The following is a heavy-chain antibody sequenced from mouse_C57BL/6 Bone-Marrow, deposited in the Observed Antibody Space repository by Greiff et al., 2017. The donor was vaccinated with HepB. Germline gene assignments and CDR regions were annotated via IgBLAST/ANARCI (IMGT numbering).Heavy chain of an antibody. D-gene: IGHD1-1*01. Sequence: EVQLVESGGGLVQPKGSLKLSCAASGFTFNTYAMHWVRLAPGKGLEWVARIRSKSSNYATYYADSVKDRFTISRDDSQSMLYLQMNNLKTEDTAMYYCVRGGTVVAIYWYFDVWGTGTTVTVSS. CDR2: IRSKSSNYAT. CDR1: GFTFNTYA. CDR3: VRGGTVVAIYWYFDV. J-gene: IGHJ1*03. V-gene: IGHV10-3*01.